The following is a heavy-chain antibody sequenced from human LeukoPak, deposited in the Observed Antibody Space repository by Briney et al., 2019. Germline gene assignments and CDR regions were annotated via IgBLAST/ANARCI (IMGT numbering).Heavy chain of an antibody. Sequence: SETLSLTCTVSGGSISSSSYYWGWIRQPPGKGLEWIGSIYYSGSSYYNPSLKSRVTISVDTSKNQFSLKLSSVTAADTAVYYCASSFYYGSPYYYYGMDVWGQGTTVTVSS. J-gene: IGHJ6*02. V-gene: IGHV4-39*07. CDR1: GGSISSSSYY. CDR2: IYYSGSS. D-gene: IGHD3-10*01. CDR3: ASSFYYGSPYYYYGMDV.